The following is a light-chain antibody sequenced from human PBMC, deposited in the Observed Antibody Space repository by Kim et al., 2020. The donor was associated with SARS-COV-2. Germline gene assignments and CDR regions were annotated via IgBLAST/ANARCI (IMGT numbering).Light chain of an antibody. Sequence: IVMTQSPGTLSVSPGERATLSCRASQSVSSNLAWYQQKPGQAPRLLIYDASTRATGIPARFSGSGSGTEFTLTISSLQSEDFAVYYCQLGSTFGPGTKVDIK. V-gene: IGKV3-15*01. J-gene: IGKJ3*01. CDR3: QLGST. CDR1: QSVSSN. CDR2: DAS.